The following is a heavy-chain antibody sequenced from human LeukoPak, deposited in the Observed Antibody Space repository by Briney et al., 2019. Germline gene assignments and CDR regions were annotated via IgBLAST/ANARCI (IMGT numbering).Heavy chain of an antibody. D-gene: IGHD4-17*01. Sequence: KPSETLSLTCAVYGGSFSGYYWNWIRQSPGKGLEWIGEINHSGSTNYNPSLKSRVTISLDTSKNQFSLKLSSVTAADTAVYYCASRKLLSGDYELDDYWGQGTLVTVSS. CDR3: ASRKLLSGDYELDDY. CDR1: GGSFSGYY. V-gene: IGHV4-34*01. J-gene: IGHJ4*02. CDR2: INHSGST.